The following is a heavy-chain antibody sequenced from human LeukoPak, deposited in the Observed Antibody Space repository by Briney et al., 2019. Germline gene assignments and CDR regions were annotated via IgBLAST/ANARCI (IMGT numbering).Heavy chain of an antibody. Sequence: PGGSLRLSCAASGFTSSSYWMHWVRQAPGKGLEWVAVISYDGSNKYYADSVKGRFTISRDNSKNTLYLQMNSLRAEDTAVYYCAKDSGTMIVVPYAFDIWGQGTMVTVSS. J-gene: IGHJ3*02. D-gene: IGHD3-22*01. V-gene: IGHV3-30*18. CDR3: AKDSGTMIVVPYAFDI. CDR2: ISYDGSNK. CDR1: GFTSSSYW.